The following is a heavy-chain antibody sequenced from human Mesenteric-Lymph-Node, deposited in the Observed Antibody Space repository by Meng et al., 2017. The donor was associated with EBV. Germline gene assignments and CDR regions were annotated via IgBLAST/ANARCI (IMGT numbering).Heavy chain of an antibody. J-gene: IGHJ5*02. V-gene: IGHV4-4*02. CDR3: ASAQCSGGGCPGGS. D-gene: IGHD2-15*01. CDR1: GGSISSSNW. CDR2: IYHSGIT. Sequence: GPGLVNPSRTLSHTCAVSGGSISSSNWWSWVRQPLGKELEWSGEIYHSGITNYNPSLSSRVTMSVDKSKNQFSLNLISLTAADTAVYYCASAQCSGGGCPGGSWGQGTLVTVSS.